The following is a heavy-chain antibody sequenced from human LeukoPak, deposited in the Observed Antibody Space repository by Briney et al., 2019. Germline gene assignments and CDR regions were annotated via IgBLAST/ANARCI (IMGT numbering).Heavy chain of an antibody. Sequence: SETLSLTCIVSGYSIRSGYYWGWIRQPPGKGLEWIGSMYHSGSTYYNPSLKSRVTISVDTSKNQFSLKMSSVTAADTAVYYCARGSYYDSSGPFDYWGQGTLVTVSS. J-gene: IGHJ4*02. CDR2: MYHSGST. D-gene: IGHD3-22*01. CDR3: ARGSYYDSSGPFDY. CDR1: GYSIRSGYY. V-gene: IGHV4-38-2*02.